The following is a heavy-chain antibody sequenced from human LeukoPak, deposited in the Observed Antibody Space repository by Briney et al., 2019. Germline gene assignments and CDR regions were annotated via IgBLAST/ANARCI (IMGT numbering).Heavy chain of an antibody. V-gene: IGHV1-18*01. Sequence: AASVKVSCKASGYTSTSYGMSWVRQAPGQGLEWMGWISAYNGNTHYAQKLQGRVTMTTDTSTSTAYMELRSLRSDDTAVYYCARDEARYSSGYYPNWFDPWGQGTLVTVSS. CDR3: ARDEARYSSGYYPNWFDP. CDR2: ISAYNGNT. J-gene: IGHJ5*02. D-gene: IGHD3-22*01. CDR1: GYTSTSYG.